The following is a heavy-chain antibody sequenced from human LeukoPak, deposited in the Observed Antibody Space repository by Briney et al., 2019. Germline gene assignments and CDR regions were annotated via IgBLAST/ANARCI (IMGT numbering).Heavy chain of an antibody. Sequence: PSQTLSLTCTVSGGSISSGGYYWSWIRQHPGKGLEWIGYIYYSGSTSYNPSLKSRVTISVDTSKNQFSLKLNSVTAADTAVYYCAREIDRGYSYGHDAFDIWGQGTMVTVSS. J-gene: IGHJ3*02. CDR2: IYYSGST. D-gene: IGHD5-18*01. CDR3: AREIDRGYSYGHDAFDI. CDR1: GGSISSGGYY. V-gene: IGHV4-31*03.